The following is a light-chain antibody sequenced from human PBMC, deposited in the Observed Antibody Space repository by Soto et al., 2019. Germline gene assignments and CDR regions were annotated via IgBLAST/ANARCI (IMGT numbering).Light chain of an antibody. CDR2: DVS. CDR3: NSYTSSGTPWV. V-gene: IGLV2-14*01. CDR1: SSDVGGYNY. Sequence: QSALTQPASVSGSPGQSIIISCTGTSSDVGGYNYVSWYQQHPGKAPKLMIYDVSNRPSGVSNRFSGSKSGNTASLTVSWLQAEDEADYYCNSYTSSGTPWVFGGGTQLTVL. J-gene: IGLJ3*02.